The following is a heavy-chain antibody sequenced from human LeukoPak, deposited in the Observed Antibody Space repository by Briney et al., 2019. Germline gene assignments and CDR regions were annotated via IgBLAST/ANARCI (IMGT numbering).Heavy chain of an antibody. Sequence: ASVKVSCKASGYTFTSYAMHWVRQAPGQRLEWMGWINAGNGNTKYSQKFQGRVTITRDTSASTAYMELSSLRSEDTAVYYCARAYGDYFDYFGYWGQGTLVTVSS. D-gene: IGHD4-17*01. CDR3: ARAYGDYFDYFGY. V-gene: IGHV1-3*01. CDR1: GYTFTSYA. CDR2: INAGNGNT. J-gene: IGHJ4*02.